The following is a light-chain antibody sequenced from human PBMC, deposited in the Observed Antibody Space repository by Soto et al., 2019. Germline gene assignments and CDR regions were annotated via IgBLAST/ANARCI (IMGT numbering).Light chain of an antibody. CDR2: DAS. V-gene: IGKV3-11*01. Sequence: EIVLTQSPATLSLSPGERATLSCRASQSVSNSLAWYQQKPGQAPRLLIYDASNKATGIPARFSGSGSRTDFTLTISSLEPEDFAVYYCQQRSNWPPTFGQGTRLEIK. CDR1: QSVSNS. J-gene: IGKJ5*01. CDR3: QQRSNWPPT.